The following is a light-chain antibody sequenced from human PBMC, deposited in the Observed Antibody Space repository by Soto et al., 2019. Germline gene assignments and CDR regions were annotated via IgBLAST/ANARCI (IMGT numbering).Light chain of an antibody. CDR2: GAS. CDR1: QSVSSSY. CDR3: QQYGSS. Sequence: EIVLTQSPGTLSLSPGERATLSCRASQSVSSSYLAWYQQKPGQAPRLLIYGASSRATGIPDRFSGSGSGTDFTLTISRLEPEDFAVYSCQQYGSSFGQGTKVDI. J-gene: IGKJ1*01. V-gene: IGKV3-20*01.